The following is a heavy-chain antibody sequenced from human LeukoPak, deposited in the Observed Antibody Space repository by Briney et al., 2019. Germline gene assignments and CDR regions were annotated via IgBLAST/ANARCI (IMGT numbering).Heavy chain of an antibody. CDR2: ISSSGSTI. CDR1: GFTFSDYY. Sequence: GGSLRLSCAASGFTFSDYYMSWIRQAPGKGLEWVSYISSSGSTIYYADSVKGRFTISRDNAKNSLYLQMNSLKTEDTAVYYCATIYSSRSSSRYWGQGTLVTVSS. J-gene: IGHJ4*02. V-gene: IGHV3-11*01. D-gene: IGHD6-6*01. CDR3: ATIYSSRSSSRY.